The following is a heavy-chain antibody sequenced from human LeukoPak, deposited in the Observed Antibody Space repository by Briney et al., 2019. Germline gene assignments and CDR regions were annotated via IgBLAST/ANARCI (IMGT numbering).Heavy chain of an antibody. Sequence: GASVKVSCKASGYTFTGYYMHWVRQAPGQGLEWMGWINPNSGGTNYAQKFQGRVTMTRNTSTSTAYMELSRLRSDDTAVYYCARVRTGRAGFDPWGQGTLVTVSS. CDR1: GYTFTGYY. D-gene: IGHD2-8*02. J-gene: IGHJ5*02. CDR3: ARVRTGRAGFDP. CDR2: INPNSGGT. V-gene: IGHV1-2*02.